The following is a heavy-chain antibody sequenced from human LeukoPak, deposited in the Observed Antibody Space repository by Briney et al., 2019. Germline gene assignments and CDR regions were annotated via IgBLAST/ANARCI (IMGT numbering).Heavy chain of an antibody. CDR2: IYPANSDT. V-gene: IGHV5-51*01. Sequence: GESLKISCKASGYSFTDYWVGWVRQLPGKGLEWMGIIYPANSDTRYSPSFQGQVTITADKSINTAYLLWSSLRASDTAMYYCARDFSGEPPYFESWGQGTLVTVSS. J-gene: IGHJ4*02. D-gene: IGHD1-14*01. CDR1: GYSFTDYW. CDR3: ARDFSGEPPYFES.